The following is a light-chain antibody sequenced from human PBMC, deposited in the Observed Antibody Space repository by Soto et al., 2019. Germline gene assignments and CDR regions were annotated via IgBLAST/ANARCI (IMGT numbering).Light chain of an antibody. CDR3: SSYTSSSSVV. J-gene: IGLJ2*01. Sequence: QSALTQPASVSGSPGQSITISCTGTSSDVGGYNYVSWYQQHPGKAPKLMIYXXXNRXSXXXNXXXGSKSGNTASLTISGLXAXDXADYYCSSYTSSSSVVFGGGTQLTVL. CDR1: SSDVGGYNY. CDR2: XXX. V-gene: IGLV2-14*01.